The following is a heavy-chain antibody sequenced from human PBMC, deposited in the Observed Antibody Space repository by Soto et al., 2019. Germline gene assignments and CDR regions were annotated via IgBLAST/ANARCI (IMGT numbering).Heavy chain of an antibody. Sequence: SETLSLTCTVSGGPISSYYWSWIRQPPGKGLEWIGYIYYSGSTNYNPSLKSRVTISVDTSKNQFSLKLSSVTAADTAVYYCARDAVADAAGSFDYWGQGTLVTVSS. D-gene: IGHD6-19*01. CDR1: GGPISSYY. V-gene: IGHV4-59*01. CDR2: IYYSGST. CDR3: ARDAVADAAGSFDY. J-gene: IGHJ4*02.